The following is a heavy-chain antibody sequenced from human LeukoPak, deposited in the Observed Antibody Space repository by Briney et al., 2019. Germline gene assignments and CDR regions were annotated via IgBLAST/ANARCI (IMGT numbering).Heavy chain of an antibody. CDR2: IYYSGST. D-gene: IGHD1-1*01. V-gene: IGHV4-39*01. Sequence: SETLSLTCTVSGGSISSSSYYWGWIRQPPGKGLEWIGSIYYSGSTYYNPSLKSRVTISVDTSKNQFSLKLSSVTAADTAVYYCARGNWNDGYYFDYWGQGTLVTVSS. J-gene: IGHJ4*02. CDR1: GGSISSSSYY. CDR3: ARGNWNDGYYFDY.